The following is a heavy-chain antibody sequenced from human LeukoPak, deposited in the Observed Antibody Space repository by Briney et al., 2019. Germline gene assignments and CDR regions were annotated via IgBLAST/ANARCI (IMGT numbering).Heavy chain of an antibody. Sequence: ASVHVSCKASGYTFTGYYMHWVRQAPGQGLEWMGRINPNNGGTNYAQKFQGRVTMTGDTSISTAYMELSSLRSDDTAVYYCTRESGSYHGNDYWGQGTLVTVSS. CDR3: TRESGSYHGNDY. J-gene: IGHJ4*02. D-gene: IGHD1-26*01. CDR1: GYTFTGYY. V-gene: IGHV1-2*06. CDR2: INPNNGGT.